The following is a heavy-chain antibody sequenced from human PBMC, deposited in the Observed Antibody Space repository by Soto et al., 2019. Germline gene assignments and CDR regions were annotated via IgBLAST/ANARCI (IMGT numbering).Heavy chain of an antibody. CDR2: IYPGDSDT. D-gene: IGHD3-22*01. CDR1: GYSFTSYW. J-gene: IGHJ4*02. Sequence: XESLIISCRGSGYSFTSYWIGWVRQMPGKGLEWMGIIYPGDSDTRYSPSFQGQVTISADKSISTAYLQWSSLKASDTAMYYCARTYYYDSSGYYYLYYFEFWGKGTPVTASS. CDR3: ARTYYYDSSGYYYLYYFEF. V-gene: IGHV5-51*01.